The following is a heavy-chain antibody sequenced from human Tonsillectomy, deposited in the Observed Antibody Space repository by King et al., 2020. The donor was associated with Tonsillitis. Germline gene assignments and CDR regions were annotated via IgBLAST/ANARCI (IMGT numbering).Heavy chain of an antibody. CDR2: ISGAGAGT. CDR3: AKFIRDCSGGSCYYWLCDH. J-gene: IGHJ4*02. V-gene: IGHV3-23*04. Sequence: VQLVESGGGLVQPGGSLRLSCAASGFTFSTYAMTWVRQAPGKGLEWVSLISGAGAGTYYADSVKGRFTISRDNSKNTVYLQMNSLRAEDTAVYYCAKFIRDCSGGSCYYWLCDHWGQGTLVTVSS. CDR1: GFTFSTYA. D-gene: IGHD2-15*01.